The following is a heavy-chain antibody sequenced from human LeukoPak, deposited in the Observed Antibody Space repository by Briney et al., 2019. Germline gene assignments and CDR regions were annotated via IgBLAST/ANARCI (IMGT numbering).Heavy chain of an antibody. D-gene: IGHD1-26*01. V-gene: IGHV3-21*01. J-gene: IGHJ3*01. CDR1: GFTFTRHS. Sequence: GGSLRLSCVASGFTFTRHSMNWVRQAPGKGLEWVSCISSSTNYKYYADSVKGRFTISRDNAKNSLFLQMNSLTAEDTGVYYCARDGRGSGRSDAFDLWGQGTMVTVSS. CDR2: ISSSTNYK. CDR3: ARDGRGSGRSDAFDL.